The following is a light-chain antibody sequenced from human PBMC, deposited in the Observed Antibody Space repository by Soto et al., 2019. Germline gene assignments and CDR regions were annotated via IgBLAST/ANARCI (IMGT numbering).Light chain of an antibody. CDR1: QSIGSY. J-gene: IGKJ2*01. CDR3: LQSYSTLPYT. V-gene: IGKV1-39*01. Sequence: DIQMTQSPSSLAASVGDRVTITCRASQSIGSYLSWYHQKPGKAPNLLIYAASNLQSGVPSRFSGSGSGTDFTLAIISLQPEDLAHYYSLQSYSTLPYTFGQGTKLEIK. CDR2: AAS.